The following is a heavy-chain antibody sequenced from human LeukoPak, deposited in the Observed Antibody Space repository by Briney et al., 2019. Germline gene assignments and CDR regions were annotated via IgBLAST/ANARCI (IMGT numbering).Heavy chain of an antibody. CDR2: ISSDGNNT. J-gene: IGHJ4*02. D-gene: IGHD2-2*02. CDR3: ARYTGGGVY. V-gene: IGHV3-74*01. Sequence: GGSLRLSCAVSGFTFSSGYMHWVRQPPGKGPVWVSRISSDGNNTIYADSVKGRFTISRDDARNTLYLQMNSLRDADTAVYYCARYTGGGVYWGQGTLVTVSS. CDR1: GFTFSSGY.